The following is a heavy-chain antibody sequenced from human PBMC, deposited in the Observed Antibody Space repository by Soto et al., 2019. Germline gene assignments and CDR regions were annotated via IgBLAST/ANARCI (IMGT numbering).Heavy chain of an antibody. V-gene: IGHV3-23*01. Sequence: PGGSLRLSCTASGFIFDSYAMSWVRQAPGKGLEWISTISGSGHNTYYADSVKGRFTISRDSSKDTVYLQMNNLRADDTAIYFCGGGPDYRNNYYYGMDAWGQGTTVTVSS. D-gene: IGHD3-10*01. CDR2: ISGSGHNT. CDR3: GGGPDYRNNYYYGMDA. J-gene: IGHJ6*02. CDR1: GFIFDSYA.